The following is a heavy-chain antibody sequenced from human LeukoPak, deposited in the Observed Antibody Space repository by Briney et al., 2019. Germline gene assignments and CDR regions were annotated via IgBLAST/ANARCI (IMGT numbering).Heavy chain of an antibody. D-gene: IGHD3-10*01. CDR3: ARVRAPMVRGVIITGFDY. V-gene: IGHV3-21*05. Sequence: SGGSLRLSCAASGFTFSSYEMNWVRQAPGKGLEWVSYISSSSSYIYYADSVKGRFTISRDNAKNSLYLQMNSLRAEDTAVYYCARVRAPMVRGVIITGFDYWGQGTLVTVSS. CDR1: GFTFSSYE. J-gene: IGHJ4*02. CDR2: ISSSSSYI.